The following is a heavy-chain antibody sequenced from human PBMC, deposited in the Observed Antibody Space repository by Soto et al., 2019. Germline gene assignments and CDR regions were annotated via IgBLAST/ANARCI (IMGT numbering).Heavy chain of an antibody. CDR2: IGTAGDT. CDR1: GFTFSSYD. V-gene: IGHV3-13*01. Sequence: EVQLVESGGGLVQPGGSLRLSCAASGFTFSSYDMHWVRQATGKGLEWVSAIGTAGDTYYPGSVKGRFTISRENAKNSLYLQMNRLRAEDTAVYYCARGRVGGDYVVPWFDPWGQGTLVTVSS. CDR3: ARGRVGGDYVVPWFDP. D-gene: IGHD4-17*01. J-gene: IGHJ5*02.